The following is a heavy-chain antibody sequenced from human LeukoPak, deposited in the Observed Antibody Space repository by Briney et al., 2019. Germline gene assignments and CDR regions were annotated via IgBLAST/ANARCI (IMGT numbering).Heavy chain of an antibody. CDR3: AKFGSGNYYNFDY. CDR2: ISYDGSNK. CDR1: GFTFSSYA. Sequence: GGSLRLSCAASGFTFSSYAMHWVRQAPGKGLEWVAVISYDGSNKYYADSVKGRFTISRDNSKNTLYLHMNSLRAEDTAVYYCAKFGSGNYYNFDYWGQGTLVTVSS. V-gene: IGHV3-30-3*01. J-gene: IGHJ4*02. D-gene: IGHD3-10*01.